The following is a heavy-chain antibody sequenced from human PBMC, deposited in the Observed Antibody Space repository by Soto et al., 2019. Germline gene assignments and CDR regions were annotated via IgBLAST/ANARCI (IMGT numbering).Heavy chain of an antibody. CDR2: ISAYNGNT. CDR3: ARSPFRTFGGLIVHYGMDV. J-gene: IGHJ6*02. Sequence: ASVKVSCKASGYTFTSYGINWVRQAPGQGLEWMAWISAYNGNTNYAQKFQDRVTVTTDTSTTTGHMELRNLRSDDTAVYYCARSPFRTFGGLIVHYGMDVWGQGTTVTVSS. CDR1: GYTFTSYG. V-gene: IGHV1-18*01. D-gene: IGHD3-16*02.